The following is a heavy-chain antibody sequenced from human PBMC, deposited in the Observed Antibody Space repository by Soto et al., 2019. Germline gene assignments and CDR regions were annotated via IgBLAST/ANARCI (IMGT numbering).Heavy chain of an antibody. CDR1: GFTFSSYW. D-gene: IGHD2-2*02. CDR3: ASYCSSTSCYTSPLFDY. Sequence: GGSLRLSCAASGFTFSSYWMSWVRQAPGKGLEWVANIKQDGSEKYYVDSVKGRFTISRDNAKNSLYLQMNSLRAEDTAVYYCASYCSSTSCYTSPLFDYWGQGTLVTVSS. J-gene: IGHJ4*02. V-gene: IGHV3-7*03. CDR2: IKQDGSEK.